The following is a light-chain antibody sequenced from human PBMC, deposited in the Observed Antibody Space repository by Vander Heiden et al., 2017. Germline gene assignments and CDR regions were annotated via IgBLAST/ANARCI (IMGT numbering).Light chain of an antibody. J-gene: IGKJ4*01. CDR1: QSLLHSNGFNY. V-gene: IGKV2-28*01. CDR3: MQAVQTPLT. Sequence: DSVMTQSPLPLPVTPGEPASISCRSSQSLLHSNGFNYLDWYAQKPGQSPQLLIYFGSSRASGVPDRFSGSGSGTDFTLKISRVEAEDVGVYYCMQAVQTPLTFGGGTKVEIK. CDR2: FGS.